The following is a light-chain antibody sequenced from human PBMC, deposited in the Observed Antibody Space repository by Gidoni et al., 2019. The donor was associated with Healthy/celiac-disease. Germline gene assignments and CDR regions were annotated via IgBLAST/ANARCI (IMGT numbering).Light chain of an antibody. CDR3: QAWDSSTVV. V-gene: IGLV3-1*01. CDR1: KLGDKY. J-gene: IGLJ2*01. CDR2: QDS. Sequence: SYELTQPPSVSVSPGQTASITCSGDKLGDKYARWYQQKTGQSSVLVLYQDSTRPSGIPELFSGSNSGNTATLTISGTQAMDEADYYCQAWDSSTVVFGGGTKLTVL.